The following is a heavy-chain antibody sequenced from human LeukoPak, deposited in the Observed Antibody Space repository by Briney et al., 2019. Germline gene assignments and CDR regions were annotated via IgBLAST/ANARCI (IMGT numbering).Heavy chain of an antibody. CDR3: ARELWFGESLDY. CDR1: GGSISSYY. CDR2: IYTSGST. D-gene: IGHD3-10*01. Sequence: SETLSLTCTVPGGSISSYYWSWIRQPAGKGLEWIGRIYTSGSTNYNPSLKSRVTMSVDTSKNQFSLKLSSVTAADTAAYYCARELWFGESLDYWGQGTLVTVSS. J-gene: IGHJ4*02. V-gene: IGHV4-4*07.